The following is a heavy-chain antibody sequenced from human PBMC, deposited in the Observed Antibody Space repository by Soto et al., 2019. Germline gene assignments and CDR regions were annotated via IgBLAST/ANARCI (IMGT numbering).Heavy chain of an antibody. CDR2: INHSGST. CDR1: GGSFSVYY. V-gene: IGHV4-34*01. D-gene: IGHD3-16*02. Sequence: PSETLSLTCAVYGGSFSVYYWSWIRQPPGKGLGWIGEINHSGSTNYNPSLKSRVTISVDTSKNQFSLKLSSVTAADTAVYYCARYPPAVWGSYRSFYYYGMDVWGQGNTVTVSS. J-gene: IGHJ6*02. CDR3: ARYPPAVWGSYRSFYYYGMDV.